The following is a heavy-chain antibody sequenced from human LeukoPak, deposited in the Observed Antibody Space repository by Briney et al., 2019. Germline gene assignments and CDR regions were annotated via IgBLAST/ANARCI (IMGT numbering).Heavy chain of an antibody. J-gene: IGHJ6*02. Sequence: ASVKVSFTASGYTFTSYYMHWVRQAPGQGLEWLGIINPSGGSTSYAQKFQGRVTMTRDTSTSTVYMELSSLRSEDTAVYYCARTARLYCSGGSCYSGGGMDVWGQGTTVTVSS. CDR3: ARTARLYCSGGSCYSGGGMDV. CDR2: INPSGGST. V-gene: IGHV1-46*01. CDR1: GYTFTSYY. D-gene: IGHD2-15*01.